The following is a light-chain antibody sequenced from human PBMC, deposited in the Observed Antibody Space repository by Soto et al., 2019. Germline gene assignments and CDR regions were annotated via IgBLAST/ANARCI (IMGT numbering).Light chain of an antibody. Sequence: EIVLTQPPGTLSLPPGERATLSCRASQSVTRFLAWFQQKPGQAPRLLIYGASNRATGIPDRFSGSGSETDFTLTITRLEPDDSAVYYCHHYVGSPWAFGQGTKVEIK. CDR1: QSVTRF. CDR3: HHYVGSPWA. CDR2: GAS. J-gene: IGKJ1*01. V-gene: IGKV3-20*01.